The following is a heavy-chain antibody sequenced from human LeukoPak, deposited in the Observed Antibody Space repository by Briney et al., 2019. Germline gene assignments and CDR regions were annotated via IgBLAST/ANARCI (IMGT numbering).Heavy chain of an antibody. CDR1: GYSFNTYW. Sequence: GESLKISCKGSGYSFNTYWIAWVRQMPGKGLEWMGIIYPGDSDTKYSPSFQGQVTISADSSISTAYLQWSGLEASDTAMYYCARHSSSWYYFDYWGQGTLVTVSP. CDR2: IYPGDSDT. J-gene: IGHJ4*02. CDR3: ARHSSSWYYFDY. V-gene: IGHV5-51*01. D-gene: IGHD6-13*01.